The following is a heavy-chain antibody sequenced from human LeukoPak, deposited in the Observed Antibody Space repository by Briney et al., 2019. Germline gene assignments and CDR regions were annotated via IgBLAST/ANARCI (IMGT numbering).Heavy chain of an antibody. CDR2: INQDGSER. D-gene: IGHD3-10*01. J-gene: IGHJ4*02. CDR3: AKDSITMVRGVILH. V-gene: IGHV3-7*03. CDR1: GFTFSIYW. Sequence: GGSLRLSCAASGFTFSIYWMIWVRQAPGKGLEWVANINQDGSERNYADSVKGRFTISRDNAKNSLYLQMNSLRAEDTAVYYCAKDSITMVRGVILHWGQGTLVTVSS.